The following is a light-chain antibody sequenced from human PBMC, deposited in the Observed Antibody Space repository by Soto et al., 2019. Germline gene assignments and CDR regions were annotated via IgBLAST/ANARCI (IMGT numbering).Light chain of an antibody. J-gene: IGKJ1*01. CDR2: GAS. CDR1: QSVISSY. Sequence: ELVLTQSPGSLSLSPAERATLSCRASQSVISSYLAWYQQKPGQAPRLLIYGASTRATGIPARFSGSGSGTDFTLTISSLEPEDFAVYYCQQRSNWPWTFGQGTKVDI. CDR3: QQRSNWPWT. V-gene: IGKV3-11*01.